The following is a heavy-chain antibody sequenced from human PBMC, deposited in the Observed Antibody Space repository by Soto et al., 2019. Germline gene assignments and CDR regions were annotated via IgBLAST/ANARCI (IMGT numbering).Heavy chain of an antibody. CDR3: AKIPYYDILTGYYKRYYFDY. CDR1: GFTFSSYA. CDR2: ISGSGGST. D-gene: IGHD3-9*01. Sequence: QPGGSLRLSCAASGFTFSSYAMSWVRQAPGKGLEWVSAISGSGGSTYYADSVKGRFTISRDDSKNTLYLQMNSLRAEDTAVYYCAKIPYYDILTGYYKRYYFDYCGQGTLVTVPQ. J-gene: IGHJ4*02. V-gene: IGHV3-23*01.